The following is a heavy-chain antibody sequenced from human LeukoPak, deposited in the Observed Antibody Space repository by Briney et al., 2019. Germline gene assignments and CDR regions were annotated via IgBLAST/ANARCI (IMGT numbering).Heavy chain of an antibody. Sequence: GGSLRLSCAASGFTFSSYEMNWVRQAPGKGLEWVSYISSSGSTIYYADSVKGRFTISRDNAKNSLYLQMNSLRAEDTAVYYCAKDRPLTYDGGGYYFLGFDAFDVWGQGTMVTVSS. CDR3: AKDRPLTYDGGGYYFLGFDAFDV. CDR2: ISSSGSTI. D-gene: IGHD3-22*01. V-gene: IGHV3-48*03. J-gene: IGHJ3*01. CDR1: GFTFSSYE.